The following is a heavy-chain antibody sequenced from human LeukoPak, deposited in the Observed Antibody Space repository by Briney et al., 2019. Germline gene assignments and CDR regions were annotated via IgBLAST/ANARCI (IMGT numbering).Heavy chain of an antibody. CDR3: ANSVGVVLLYY. CDR2: IYTNGRT. V-gene: IGHV4-61*09. D-gene: IGHD2-21*01. CDR1: GDFISTGSYY. Sequence: SQTLSLTCSVSGDFISTGSYYWSWIRQPAGKGLEWIGHIYTNGRTDYNPSLKSRVTISVDKSKNQFALRLSSVTAADTAVYYCANSVGVVLLYYWGQGTLVTVSS. J-gene: IGHJ4*02.